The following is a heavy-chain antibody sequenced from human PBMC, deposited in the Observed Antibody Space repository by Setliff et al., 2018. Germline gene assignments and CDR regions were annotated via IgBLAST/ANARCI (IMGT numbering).Heavy chain of an antibody. J-gene: IGHJ4*02. CDR2: IRYDGSNK. CDR1: GFTFSSYG. D-gene: IGHD5-18*01. V-gene: IGHV3-30*02. Sequence: GGSLRLSCAASGFTFSSYGMHWVRQAPGKGLEWVAFIRYDGSNKYYADSVKGRFTISRDNSKNTLYLQMNSLRAEDTAVYYCAKEYGGGYSYGLSDYWGQGTLVTVSS. CDR3: AKEYGGGYSYGLSDY.